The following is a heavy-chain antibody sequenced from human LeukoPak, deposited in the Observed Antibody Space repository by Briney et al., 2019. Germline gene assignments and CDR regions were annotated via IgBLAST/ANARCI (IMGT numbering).Heavy chain of an antibody. CDR3: ARLNWNHKAD. Sequence: SETLSLTCTVSGGSITSSSYYWAWIRQPPGKGLEWIGSLYYSGSAYFTPSLKSRVTISVDTSKNQFSLKLSSVTAADTAVYYCARLNWNHKADWGQGTLVTVSS. CDR1: GGSITSSSYY. V-gene: IGHV4-39*01. J-gene: IGHJ4*02. CDR2: LYYSGSA. D-gene: IGHD1-14*01.